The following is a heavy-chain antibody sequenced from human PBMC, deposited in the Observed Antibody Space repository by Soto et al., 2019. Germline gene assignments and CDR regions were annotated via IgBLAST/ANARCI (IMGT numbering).Heavy chain of an antibody. CDR1: GYTFTSYA. V-gene: IGHV1-3*01. Sequence: GASVKVSCKASGYTFTSYAMHWVRQAPGQRLEKMGWINAGNGNRKYAQKLQGRVTITRDTSASTAYMELSSLRSEDAAVYFCAREGESAFYDILTGYYRENYYHYMDVWGKGTTVTVSS. CDR3: AREGESAFYDILTGYYRENYYHYMDV. D-gene: IGHD3-9*01. J-gene: IGHJ6*03. CDR2: INAGNGNR.